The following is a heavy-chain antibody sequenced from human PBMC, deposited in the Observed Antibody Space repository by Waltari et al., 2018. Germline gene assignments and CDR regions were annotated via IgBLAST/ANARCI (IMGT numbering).Heavy chain of an antibody. CDR1: GFTFSRYW. D-gene: IGHD3-22*01. J-gene: IGHJ6*02. V-gene: IGHV3-74*01. Sequence: EEQLVESGGGLAQPGESLRLSCAASGFTFSRYWMDWVRPAPGKGLVWVSRINSDGSSTTYADSVKDRFTISRDNAKNTLYVQMNRLRAEDTAVYYCARVATKTYSSPVPGRPYYYGMDVWGQGTTVTVSS. CDR3: ARVATKTYSSPVPGRPYYYGMDV. CDR2: INSDGSST.